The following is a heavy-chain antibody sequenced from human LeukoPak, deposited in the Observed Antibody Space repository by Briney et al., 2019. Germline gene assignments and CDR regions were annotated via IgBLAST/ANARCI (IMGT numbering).Heavy chain of an antibody. CDR1: GFTFSSYS. CDR3: ARDRTERVPAAPWYFDL. J-gene: IGHJ2*01. D-gene: IGHD2-2*01. V-gene: IGHV3-21*01. CDR2: ISSSSSYI. Sequence: GGSLRLSCAASGFTFSSYSMNWVRQAPGKGLEWVSSISSSSSYIYYADSVKGRFTISRDNAKNSLYLQMNSLRAEDTAVYYCARDRTERVPAAPWYFDLWGRGTLVTVSS.